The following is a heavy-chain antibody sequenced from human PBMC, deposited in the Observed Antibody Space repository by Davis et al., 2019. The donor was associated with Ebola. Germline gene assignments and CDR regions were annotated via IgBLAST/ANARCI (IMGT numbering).Heavy chain of an antibody. Sequence: MPGGSLRLSCAVYGGSFSGYYWSWIRQPPGKGLEWIGEINHSGSTNYNPSLKSRVTISVDTSKNQFSLKLSSVTAADTAVYYCARSGRAVAGAPQRRTYFDYWGQGTLVTVSS. V-gene: IGHV4-34*01. J-gene: IGHJ4*02. CDR3: ARSGRAVAGAPQRRTYFDY. CDR2: INHSGST. CDR1: GGSFSGYY. D-gene: IGHD6-19*01.